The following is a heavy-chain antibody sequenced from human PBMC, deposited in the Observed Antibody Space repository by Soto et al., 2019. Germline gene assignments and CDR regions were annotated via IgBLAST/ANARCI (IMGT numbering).Heavy chain of an antibody. CDR3: ARRYSSSWYLWFDP. J-gene: IGHJ5*02. CDR2: INHSGST. V-gene: IGHV4-34*01. D-gene: IGHD6-13*01. CDR1: GGSFSGYY. Sequence: QVQLQQWGAGLLKPSETLSLTCAVYGGSFSGYYWSWIRQPPGKGLEWIGEINHSGSTNYNPSLKSRVTISVDTSKNQFSRKLSSVTAADTAVYYCARRYSSSWYLWFDPWGQGTLVTVSS.